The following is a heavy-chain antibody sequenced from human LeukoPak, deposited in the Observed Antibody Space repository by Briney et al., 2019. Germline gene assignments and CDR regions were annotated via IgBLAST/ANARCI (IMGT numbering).Heavy chain of an antibody. J-gene: IGHJ3*02. Sequence: GGSLRLSCAASGFTFDDYAMHWVRQAPGKGLEWVSGISWNSDSIDYADSVKGRFTISRDNAKNSLYLQMNSLRAEDTALYYCAKDSEEVEMATAGFAFDIWGQGTMVTVSS. V-gene: IGHV3-9*01. CDR3: AKDSEEVEMATAGFAFDI. CDR2: ISWNSDSI. CDR1: GFTFDDYA. D-gene: IGHD5-24*01.